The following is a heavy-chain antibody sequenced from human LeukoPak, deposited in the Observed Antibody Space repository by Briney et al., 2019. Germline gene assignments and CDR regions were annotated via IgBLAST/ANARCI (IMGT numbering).Heavy chain of an antibody. CDR1: GGSISSSSYY. Sequence: PSETLSLTCTVSGGSISSSSYYWGWIRQPPGKGLEWIGSIYYTANTYYNSSLKSRVTISVDTSKNQFSLKLSSVTAADSAVYYCARRDHYDSSGYFDYWGRGTLVTVSS. V-gene: IGHV4-39*01. CDR3: ARRDHYDSSGYFDY. D-gene: IGHD3-22*01. CDR2: IYYTANT. J-gene: IGHJ4*02.